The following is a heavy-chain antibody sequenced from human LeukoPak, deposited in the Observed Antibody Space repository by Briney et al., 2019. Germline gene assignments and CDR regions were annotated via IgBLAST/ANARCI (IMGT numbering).Heavy chain of an antibody. V-gene: IGHV4-59*01. Sequence: SETLSLTCTVSGDSISGYYWSWIRQPPGKELGWIGYIHNSGTTNYNPSLKSRVTMSVNTSKNQFSLRLSSVTAADTAVYYCTRGTVTTYYFDCWGQGTLVTVSS. CDR1: GDSISGYY. CDR2: IHNSGTT. CDR3: TRGTVTTYYFDC. J-gene: IGHJ4*02. D-gene: IGHD4-17*01.